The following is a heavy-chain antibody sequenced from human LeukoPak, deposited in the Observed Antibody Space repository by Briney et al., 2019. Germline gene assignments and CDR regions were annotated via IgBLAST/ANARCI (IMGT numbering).Heavy chain of an antibody. CDR3: ARDGDYGSGSF. CDR1: GFTVRGNY. Sequence: GGSLRLPCAASGFTVRGNYMSWIRQAPGKGLDRVSVIYSNGNAYYADSVKGRFTISRDNSKNMVYLQMNSLRAEDTAIYFCARDGDYGSGSFWGQGTLVTVSS. V-gene: IGHV3-53*01. J-gene: IGHJ4*02. CDR2: IYSNGNA. D-gene: IGHD3-10*01.